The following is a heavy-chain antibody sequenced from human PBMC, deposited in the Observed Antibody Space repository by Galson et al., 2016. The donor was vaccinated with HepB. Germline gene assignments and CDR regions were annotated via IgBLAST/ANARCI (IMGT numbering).Heavy chain of an antibody. CDR3: ARHRLASSSWTDH. Sequence: SETLSLTCTVSGDSISSYYWSWIRQPPGKGLEWIGYIYFTGGAHYNPSLKSRVTMSMDTSKNQLSLDLNSLTAADTAVYYCARHRLASSSWTDHWGQGTLVTVSS. CDR1: GDSISSYY. V-gene: IGHV4-59*08. CDR2: IYFTGGA. D-gene: IGHD6-13*01. J-gene: IGHJ4*02.